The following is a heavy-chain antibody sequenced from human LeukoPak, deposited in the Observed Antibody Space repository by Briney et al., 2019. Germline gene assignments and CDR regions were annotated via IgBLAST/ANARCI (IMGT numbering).Heavy chain of an antibody. CDR3: ASTHYDILTPSYYVDF. D-gene: IGHD3-9*01. J-gene: IGHJ4*02. V-gene: IGHV4-39*01. Sequence: PSETLSLTCTVSGGSITSTSYYWGWIRQPPGKGLELIGSMYYGGSTYSNPSLKSRVTISVDTSKNQFSLNLSSVTASDTAVFYCASTHYDILTPSYYVDFWGQGTLVTVSS. CDR2: MYYGGST. CDR1: GGSITSTSYY.